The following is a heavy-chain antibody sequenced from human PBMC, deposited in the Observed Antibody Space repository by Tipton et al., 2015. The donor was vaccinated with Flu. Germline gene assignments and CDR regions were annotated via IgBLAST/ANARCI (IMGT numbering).Heavy chain of an antibody. V-gene: IGHV3-23*01. Sequence: SLRLSCAASGFTFSSYAMSWVRQAPGKGLEWVSGISGRGGRTYYADSVKGRFIISRDNSKNTLYLQMNSLRAEDTVVYYCAKAHYGMDVWGQGTTVTVSS. CDR1: GFTFSSYA. J-gene: IGHJ6*02. CDR2: ISGRGGRT. CDR3: AKAHYGMDV.